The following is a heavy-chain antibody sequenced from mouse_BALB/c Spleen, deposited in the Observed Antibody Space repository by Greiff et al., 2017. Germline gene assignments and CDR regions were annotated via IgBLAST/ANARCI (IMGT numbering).Heavy chain of an antibody. CDR1: GFNIKDTY. J-gene: IGHJ3*01. Sequence: EVKLQESGAELVKPGASVKLSCTASGFNIKDTYMHWVKQRPEQGLEWIGRIDPANGNTKYDPKFQGKATITADTSSNTAYLQLSSLTSEDTAVYYWARERGRGFAYWGQGTLVTVSA. CDR3: ARERGRGFAY. V-gene: IGHV14-3*02. D-gene: IGHD3-3*01. CDR2: IDPANGNT.